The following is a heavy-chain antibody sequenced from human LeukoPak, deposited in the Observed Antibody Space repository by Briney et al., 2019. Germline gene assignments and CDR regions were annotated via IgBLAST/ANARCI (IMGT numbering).Heavy chain of an antibody. J-gene: IGHJ6*02. V-gene: IGHV4-59*08. CDR3: ARHRYGTPTSYGMDV. D-gene: IGHD2-15*01. CDR1: GDSISSYY. CDR2: IYYSGST. Sequence: KPSETLSLTCTVPGDSISSYYPSWVRQPPGKGLERVGYIYYSGSTYYNASLKSRVTISVDKSKNQFSLKLNSVTATDTAVYYCARHRYGTPTSYGMDVWGQGTTVTVSS.